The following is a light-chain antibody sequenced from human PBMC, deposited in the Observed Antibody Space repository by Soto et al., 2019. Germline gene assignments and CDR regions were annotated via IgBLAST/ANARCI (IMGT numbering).Light chain of an antibody. V-gene: IGLV4-60*03. CDR3: ETWDSNTVV. J-gene: IGLJ2*01. CDR2: LEGSGSY. CDR1: SGHSSYI. Sequence: QPVLTQSSSASASLGSSVKLTCTLSSGHSSYIIAWHQQQPGKAPRYLMKLEGSGSYNKGSGVPDRFSGSSSGADRYLTISNLQSEDEADYYCETWDSNTVVFGGGTKDTVL.